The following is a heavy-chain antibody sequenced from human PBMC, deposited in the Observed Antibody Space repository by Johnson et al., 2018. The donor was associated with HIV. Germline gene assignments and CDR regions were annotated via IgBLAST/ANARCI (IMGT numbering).Heavy chain of an antibody. CDR1: GFTFSSYA. J-gene: IGHJ3*02. D-gene: IGHD1-26*01. Sequence: VLLLESGGGLVQPGGSLRLSCAASGFTFSSYAMSWVRQAPGKGLEWVSAISGSGGTTYYADSVKGRITISRDNSKNTLYLQMNSLRAEDTAVYYCAAPSLGGATFDAFDIWGQGTMVTVSS. CDR2: ISGSGGTT. CDR3: AAPSLGGATFDAFDI. V-gene: IGHV3-23*01.